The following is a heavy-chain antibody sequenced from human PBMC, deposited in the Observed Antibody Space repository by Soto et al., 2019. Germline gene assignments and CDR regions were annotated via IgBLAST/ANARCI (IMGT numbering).Heavy chain of an antibody. Sequence: GGSLRLSCAASGFTFSSYAMHWVRQAPGKGLEWVAVISYDGSNKYYADSVKGRFTISRDNSKNTLYLQMNSLRAEDTAVYYCARITTVTKSPGYWGQGTLVTVPQ. CDR2: ISYDGSNK. J-gene: IGHJ4*02. D-gene: IGHD4-4*01. V-gene: IGHV3-30-3*01. CDR3: ARITTVTKSPGY. CDR1: GFTFSSYA.